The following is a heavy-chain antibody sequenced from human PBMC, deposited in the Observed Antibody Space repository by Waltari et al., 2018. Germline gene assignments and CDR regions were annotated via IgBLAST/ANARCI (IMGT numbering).Heavy chain of an antibody. Sequence: EVQLVQSGAEVKKPGESLRISCEGSGYDFSTYWITWVRHMPGKGLEWMGRIDPSDSYTNCSPSFRGNVTISVDRSISTAYIQWSGLRASDTAIYYCARTSTRDFYYMDVWGKGTTVTVSS. V-gene: IGHV5-10-1*01. D-gene: IGHD1-1*01. CDR3: ARTSTRDFYYMDV. J-gene: IGHJ6*03. CDR2: IDPSDSYT. CDR1: GYDFSTYW.